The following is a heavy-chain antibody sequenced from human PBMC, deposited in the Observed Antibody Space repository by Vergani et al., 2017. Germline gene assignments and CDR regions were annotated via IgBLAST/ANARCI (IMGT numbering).Heavy chain of an antibody. CDR2: ISAYNGNT. D-gene: IGHD3-10*01. J-gene: IGHJ6*02. V-gene: IGHV1-18*01. CDR3: ARHAYYGSGSYYWYYYYYGMDV. Sequence: QVQLVQSGAEVKKPGASVKVSCKASGYTFTSYGISWVRQAPGQGLEWMGWISAYNGNTNYAQKLQGRVTMTTDTSTSTAYMELRSLRSDDTAVYYCARHAYYGSGSYYWYYYYYGMDVWGQGTTVTVSS. CDR1: GYTFTSYG.